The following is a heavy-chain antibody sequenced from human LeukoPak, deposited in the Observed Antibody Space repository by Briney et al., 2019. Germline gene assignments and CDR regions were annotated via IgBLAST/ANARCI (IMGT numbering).Heavy chain of an antibody. CDR3: TTDYVAVVAATWLRRDY. D-gene: IGHD2-15*01. J-gene: IGHJ4*02. CDR2: IKSKTDGGTT. Sequence: GGSLRLSCAASGFTFSNAWMSWVRQAPGKGLEWVGRIKSKTDGGTTDYAAPVKGRFTISRDDSKNTLYLQMNSLKTEDTAVYYCTTDYVAVVAATWLRRDYWGQGTLVTVSS. V-gene: IGHV3-15*01. CDR1: GFTFSNAW.